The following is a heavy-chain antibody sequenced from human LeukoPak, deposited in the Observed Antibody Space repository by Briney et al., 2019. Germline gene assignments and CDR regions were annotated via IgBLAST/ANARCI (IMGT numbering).Heavy chain of an antibody. CDR1: GFIFDDYS. Sequence: GGSLRLSCAASGFIFDDYSMHWVRQAPGKGLEWVSLISWDGGSTYYADSVKGRFTIPRDNNKNSLYLQMNSLRTEDTALYYCAKDMSRTYYDYFDYWGQGTLVTVSS. CDR2: ISWDGGST. J-gene: IGHJ4*02. CDR3: AKDMSRTYYDYFDY. D-gene: IGHD3-10*01. V-gene: IGHV3-43*01.